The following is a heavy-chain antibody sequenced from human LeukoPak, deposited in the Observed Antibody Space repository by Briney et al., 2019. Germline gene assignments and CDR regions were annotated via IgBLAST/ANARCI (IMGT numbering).Heavy chain of an antibody. D-gene: IGHD6-13*01. Sequence: GGSLRLSCAASGFTFSSYGMSWVRQAPGKGLEWVSAISGSGGSTYYADSVKGRFTISRDNSKNTLYLQMNSLRAEDTAVYYCAKSFGPVIAAAGTGADWGQGTLVTVSS. CDR1: GFTFSSYG. J-gene: IGHJ4*02. CDR2: ISGSGGST. V-gene: IGHV3-23*01. CDR3: AKSFGPVIAAAGTGAD.